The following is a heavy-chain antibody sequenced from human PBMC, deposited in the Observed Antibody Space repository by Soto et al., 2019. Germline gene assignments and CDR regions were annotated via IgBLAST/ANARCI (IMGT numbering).Heavy chain of an antibody. J-gene: IGHJ6*02. D-gene: IGHD3-3*01. CDR3: AGMNAFVGGKDFGSCYGNPYYYYGRDV. CDR2: IFSNDDK. CDR1: GFSLSTGRMG. Sequence: QVTLKESGPVLVKPTETLTLTCAVSGFSLSTGRMGVSWIRQSPGKALEWLAHIFSNDDKPYTTDLKSRVTSSKDTTSSQVVLTMTNVEAEDTATYFCAGMNAFVGGKDFGSCYGNPYYYYGRDVGGHGTTFTVSS. V-gene: IGHV2-26*01.